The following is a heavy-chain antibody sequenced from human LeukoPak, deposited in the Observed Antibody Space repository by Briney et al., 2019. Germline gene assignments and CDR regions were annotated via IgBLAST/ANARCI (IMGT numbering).Heavy chain of an antibody. Sequence: PGGSLRLSCAVSGFTFSSYGMLWVRQAPGKGLEWVAVIWYDGSNKYYADSVKGRFTISRDDSKNTLYLQMNSLRAEDTAVYYCARDGALGSRRFNFDQWGQGTLVTVSS. J-gene: IGHJ4*02. V-gene: IGHV3-33*01. CDR1: GFTFSSYG. CDR3: ARDGALGSRRFNFDQ. D-gene: IGHD1-26*01. CDR2: IWYDGSNK.